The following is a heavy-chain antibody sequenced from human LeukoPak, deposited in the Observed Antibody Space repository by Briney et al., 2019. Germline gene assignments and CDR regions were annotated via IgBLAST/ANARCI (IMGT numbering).Heavy chain of an antibody. CDR3: ARDSPYYYDSSGYSDYYGMDV. J-gene: IGHJ6*02. V-gene: IGHV1-18*01. CDR2: ISAYNGNT. Sequence: GASVKVSCKASGGTFSSYAISWVRQAPGQGLEWMGWISAYNGNTNYAQKLQGRVTMTTDTSTSTAYMELRSLRSDDTAVYYCARDSPYYYDSSGYSDYYGMDVWGQGTTVTVSS. CDR1: GGTFSSYA. D-gene: IGHD3-22*01.